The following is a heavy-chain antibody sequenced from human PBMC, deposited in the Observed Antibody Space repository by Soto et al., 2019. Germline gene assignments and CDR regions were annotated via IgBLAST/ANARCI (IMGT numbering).Heavy chain of an antibody. CDR3: ARGNRVVPAAMSYYYYGMDV. CDR2: ISSSSSTI. Sequence: EVQLVESGGGLVQPGGSLRLSCAASGFTFSSYSMNWVRQAPGKGLEWVSYISSSSSTIYYADSVKGRFTISRDNAKNSLYLQMNSLRDEDTAVYYCARGNRVVPAAMSYYYYGMDVWGQGTTVTVSS. V-gene: IGHV3-48*02. CDR1: GFTFSSYS. J-gene: IGHJ6*02. D-gene: IGHD2-2*01.